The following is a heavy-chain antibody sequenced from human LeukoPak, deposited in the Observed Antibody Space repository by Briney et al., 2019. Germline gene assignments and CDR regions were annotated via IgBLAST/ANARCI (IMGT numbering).Heavy chain of an antibody. D-gene: IGHD7-27*01. CDR1: GFTFSSYA. J-gene: IGHJ4*02. V-gene: IGHV3-30-3*01. CDR2: ISYDGSNK. Sequence: GGSLRLSCAASGFTFSSYAMHWVRQAPGKGLEWVAVISYDGSNKYYADSVKGRFTISRDNSKNTLYLQMNSLRAEDTAVYYCARDSNWVGGGYFDYWGQGTLVTVSS. CDR3: ARDSNWVGGGYFDY.